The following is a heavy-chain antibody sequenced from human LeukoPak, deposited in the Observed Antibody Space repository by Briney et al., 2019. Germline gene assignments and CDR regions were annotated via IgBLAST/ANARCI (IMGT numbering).Heavy chain of an antibody. J-gene: IGHJ6*03. CDR3: ASPSTGGEYDILTGYSEEFYYYYYMDV. V-gene: IGHV1-69*13. CDR2: IIPIFGTA. CDR1: GGTFSSYA. D-gene: IGHD3-9*01. Sequence: SVKVSCKASGGTFSSYAISWVRQAPGQGLEWMGGIIPIFGTANYAQKFQGRVTITADESTSTAYMELSSLRSEDTAVYYCASPSTGGEYDILTGYSEEFYYYYYMDVWGKGTTVTVSS.